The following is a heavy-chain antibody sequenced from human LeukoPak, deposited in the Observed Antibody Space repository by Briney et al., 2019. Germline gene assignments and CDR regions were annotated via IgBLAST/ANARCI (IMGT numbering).Heavy chain of an antibody. D-gene: IGHD3-10*01. CDR1: GGSISSYY. Sequence: SETLSLTCTVSGGSISSYYWSWIRQPPGKGLEWIGYIYYSGSTNYNPSLKSRVTISVDTSKDQFSLKLSSVTAADTAVYYCARHAYYGSGSYHRGPVDYWGQGTLVTVSS. CDR2: IYYSGST. V-gene: IGHV4-59*08. CDR3: ARHAYYGSGSYHRGPVDY. J-gene: IGHJ4*02.